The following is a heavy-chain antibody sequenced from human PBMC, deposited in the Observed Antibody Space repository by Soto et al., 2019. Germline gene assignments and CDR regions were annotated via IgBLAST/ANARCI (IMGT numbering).Heavy chain of an antibody. CDR3: AREMGGAIDY. CDR1: GGSISSSSYY. D-gene: IGHD1-26*01. CDR2: IYHSGST. J-gene: IGHJ4*02. V-gene: IGHV4-39*01. Sequence: SETLSLTCTVSGGSISSSSYYWGWIRQPPGKGLEWIGTIYHSGSTYYKPSLKSRVTISVDTSKNQFSLKLNSVTAADTAIYYCAREMGGAIDYWGQGTLVTFS.